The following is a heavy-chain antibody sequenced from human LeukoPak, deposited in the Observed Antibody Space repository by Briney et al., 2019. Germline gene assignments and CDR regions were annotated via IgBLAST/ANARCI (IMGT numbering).Heavy chain of an antibody. J-gene: IGHJ5*02. CDR2: INGDGSVI. V-gene: IGHV3-74*01. CDR3: ARGPVPAAFDP. CDR1: GFTFSSYW. Sequence: GGSLRLSCAASGFTFSSYWMHWVRQAPGKGLVWVSGINGDGSVIIYGDPVKGRFTISRDNAENTLYLQMSSLRAEDTAVYFCARGPVPAAFDPWGQGTLVIVSS. D-gene: IGHD6-19*01.